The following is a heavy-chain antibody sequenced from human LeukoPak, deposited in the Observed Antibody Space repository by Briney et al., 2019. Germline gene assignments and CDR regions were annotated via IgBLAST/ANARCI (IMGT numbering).Heavy chain of an antibody. V-gene: IGHV4-39*07. J-gene: IGHJ4*02. Sequence: SETLSLTCTVSGGSISSYYWGWIRQPPGKGLEWIGSIYYSGSAYYNPSLKSRVTISVDTSKNQFSLKLSSVTAADTAVYYCARWVTWNYFDYWGQGTLVTVSS. CDR1: GGSISSYY. CDR3: ARWVTWNYFDY. D-gene: IGHD2-21*02. CDR2: IYYSGSA.